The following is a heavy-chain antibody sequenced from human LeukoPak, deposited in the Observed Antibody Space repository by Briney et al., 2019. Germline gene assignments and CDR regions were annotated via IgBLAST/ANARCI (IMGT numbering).Heavy chain of an antibody. Sequence: GASVKLSCKASGYTFTGYYMHWVRQAPGQGLEWMGWINPNSGGTNYAQKVQGRVTMTRDTSISTAYMELSRLRSDDTAVYYCARDGDSSGYYYYWGQGTLVTVSS. CDR3: ARDGDSSGYYYY. V-gene: IGHV1-2*02. D-gene: IGHD3-22*01. J-gene: IGHJ4*02. CDR1: GYTFTGYY. CDR2: INPNSGGT.